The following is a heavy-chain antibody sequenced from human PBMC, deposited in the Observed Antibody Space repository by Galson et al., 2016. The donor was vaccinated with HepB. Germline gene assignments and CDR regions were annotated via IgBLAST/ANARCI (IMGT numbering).Heavy chain of an antibody. CDR2: INSDGRTR. V-gene: IGHV3-74*01. CDR3: ARDLGLGDDY. D-gene: IGHD3-16*01. Sequence: SLRLSCAASGFTLSTYWMHWIRQAPGKGLVGVPGINSDGRTRNYADSVRGRFTISRDNARNTLYLEMNSLRVEDTAVYYCARDLGLGDDYWGQGTLVTVSS. CDR1: GFTLSTYW. J-gene: IGHJ4*02.